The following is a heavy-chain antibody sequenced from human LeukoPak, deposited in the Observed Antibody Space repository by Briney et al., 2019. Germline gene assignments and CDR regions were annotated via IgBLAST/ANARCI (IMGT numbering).Heavy chain of an antibody. CDR1: RFTSTSYA. CDR2: ISGSGGST. D-gene: IGHD2/OR15-2a*01. Sequence: RGSLRLSCALARFTSTSYAMTWVRHPPKEGLEWVSGISGSGGSTEYAGSGRGRFTTSTDNSKNTLFLQMNSLRAEDTAVYYCAKVLNIYHYYGMDVWGQGTTVTVSS. CDR3: AKVLNIYHYYGMDV. J-gene: IGHJ6*02. V-gene: IGHV3-23*01.